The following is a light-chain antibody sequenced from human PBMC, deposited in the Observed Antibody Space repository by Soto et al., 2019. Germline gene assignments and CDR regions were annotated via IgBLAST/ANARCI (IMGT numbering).Light chain of an antibody. Sequence: QSVLTQPASVSGSPGQSITISCTGTSSDVGGYNYVSWYQQHPGTAPKLMIYEVSTRPSGVSNRFSGSKSGNTASLTISGLQAEDEADYYCSSYTSSSTYVFGTGTKVTVL. V-gene: IGLV2-14*01. CDR3: SSYTSSSTYV. CDR1: SSDVGGYNY. CDR2: EVS. J-gene: IGLJ1*01.